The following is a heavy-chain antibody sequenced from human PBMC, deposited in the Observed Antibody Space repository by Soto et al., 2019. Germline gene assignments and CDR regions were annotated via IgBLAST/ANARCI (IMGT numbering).Heavy chain of an antibody. CDR3: AKGGVDIAARPDYYYYGMDV. CDR2: ISYDGSNK. CDR1: GFTFSSDG. V-gene: IGHV3-30*18. Sequence: PGGSLRLSCAASGFTFSSDGMHWVRQAPGKGLEWVAVISYDGSNKYYADSVKGRFTISRDNSKNTLYLQMISLRAEDTAVYYCAKGGVDIAARPDYYYYGMDVWGQGTTVTVSS. J-gene: IGHJ6*02. D-gene: IGHD6-6*01.